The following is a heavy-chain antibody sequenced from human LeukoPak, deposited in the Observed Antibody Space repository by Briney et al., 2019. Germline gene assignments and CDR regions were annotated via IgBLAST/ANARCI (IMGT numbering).Heavy chain of an antibody. CDR1: GFTFSSYW. D-gene: IGHD3-16*01. V-gene: IGHV3-7*01. Sequence: GGSLRLSCAAPGFTFSSYWMSWGRQAPGKGLEWVANIKQDGSEKYYVDSVKGRFTISRDNAKNSLYLQMNSLRAEDTAVYYCARDGGVPDAFDIWGQGTMVTVSS. CDR3: ARDGGVPDAFDI. J-gene: IGHJ3*02. CDR2: IKQDGSEK.